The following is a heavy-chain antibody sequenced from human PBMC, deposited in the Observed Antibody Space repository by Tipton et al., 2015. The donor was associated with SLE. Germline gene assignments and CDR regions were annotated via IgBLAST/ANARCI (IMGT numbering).Heavy chain of an antibody. V-gene: IGHV3-74*01. CDR1: GFTFSSYW. J-gene: IGHJ6*02. CDR2: INSDGSST. Sequence: SLRLSCAASGFTFSSYWMHWVRQAPGKGLVWVSRINSDGSSTSYADSVKGRFTISRNNAKNTLYLQMNSLRAEDTAVYYCARDYLVGTPNSYYYGMDVWGQGTTVTVSS. CDR3: ARDYLVGTPNSYYYGMDV. D-gene: IGHD1-1*01.